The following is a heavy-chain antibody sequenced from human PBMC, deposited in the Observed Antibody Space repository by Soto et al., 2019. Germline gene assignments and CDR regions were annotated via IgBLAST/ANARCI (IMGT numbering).Heavy chain of an antibody. V-gene: IGHV2-26*01. CDR1: GFSLSNARMG. CDR3: ARIVGCSSTSCLEGHYYYYMDV. Sequence: QVTLKESGPVLVKPTETLTLTCTVSGFSLSNARMGVSWIRQPPGKALEWLAHIFSNDEKSYSTSLKSRLTIAKYTSKSQVVLTMTNMDPVDTATYYCARIVGCSSTSCLEGHYYYYMDVWGKGTTVTVSS. CDR2: IFSNDEK. D-gene: IGHD2-2*01. J-gene: IGHJ6*03.